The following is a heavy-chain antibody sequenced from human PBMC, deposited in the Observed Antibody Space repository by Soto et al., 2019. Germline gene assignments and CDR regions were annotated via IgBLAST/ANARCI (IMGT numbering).Heavy chain of an antibody. J-gene: IGHJ4*02. Sequence: SETLSLTCAVYGGSFGGYYWSWIRQPPGKGLEWIGEINHSGSTNYNPSLKSRVTISVDTSRNQFSLKLSSVTAADTAVYYCARLTSIAAAGITYWGQGTLVTVSS. D-gene: IGHD6-13*01. CDR3: ARLTSIAAAGITY. CDR2: INHSGST. V-gene: IGHV4-34*01. CDR1: GGSFGGYY.